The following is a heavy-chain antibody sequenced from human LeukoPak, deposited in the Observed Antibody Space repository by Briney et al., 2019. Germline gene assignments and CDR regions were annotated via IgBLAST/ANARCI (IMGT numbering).Heavy chain of an antibody. CDR1: GFTVSDYY. Sequence: GGSLRLSCAVSGFTVSDYYMNWIRQAPGKGLEWLSYISSSGSSTNHADSVKGRFTISRDNAKNSLYLQMNSLRDEDTAVYYCARGSSGRKFDFWGQGTLVAVCS. CDR3: ARGSSGRKFDF. J-gene: IGHJ4*02. D-gene: IGHD1-26*01. CDR2: ISSSGSST. V-gene: IGHV3-11*06.